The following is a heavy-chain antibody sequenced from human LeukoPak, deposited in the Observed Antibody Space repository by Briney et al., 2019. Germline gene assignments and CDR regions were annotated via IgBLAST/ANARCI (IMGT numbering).Heavy chain of an antibody. J-gene: IGHJ4*02. Sequence: SGPTLVKPSETLSLTCTVSGGSISSSSYYWGWIRQPPGKGLEWIGSIYYSGSTYYNPSLKSRVTISVDTSKNQFSPKLSSVTAADTAVYYCARLDSYSSSWYAPDYWGQGTLVTVSS. V-gene: IGHV4-39*01. CDR3: ARLDSYSSSWYAPDY. CDR2: IYYSGST. D-gene: IGHD6-13*01. CDR1: GGSISSSSYY.